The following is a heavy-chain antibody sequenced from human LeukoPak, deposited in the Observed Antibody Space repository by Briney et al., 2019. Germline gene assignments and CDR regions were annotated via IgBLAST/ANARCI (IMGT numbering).Heavy chain of an antibody. CDR3: ARSYSSWYSLDY. CDR2: MYSSGST. V-gene: IGHV4-61*02. D-gene: IGHD6-6*01. J-gene: IGHJ4*02. Sequence: SETLSLTCTVSGGSISSGSYYWSWIRQPAGKGLEWIGRMYSSGSTNCNPSLKSRVTISVDASKNQFSLRLSSVTAADTAVYYCARSYSSWYSLDYWGQGTLVTVSS. CDR1: GGSISSGSYY.